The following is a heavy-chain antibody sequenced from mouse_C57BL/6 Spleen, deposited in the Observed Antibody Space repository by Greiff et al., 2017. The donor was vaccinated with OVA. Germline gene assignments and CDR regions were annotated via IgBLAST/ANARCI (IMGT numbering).Heavy chain of an antibody. V-gene: IGHV5-4*01. D-gene: IGHD4-1*01. CDR2: ISDGGSYT. CDR1: GFTFSSYA. J-gene: IGHJ2*01. Sequence: DVHLVESGGGLVKPGGSLKLSCAASGFTFSSYAMSWVRQTPEKRLEWVATISDGGSYTYYPDNVKGRFTISRDNAKNNLYLQMSHLKSEDTAMYYCARDWTGSLAFDYWGQGTTLTVSS. CDR3: ARDWTGSLAFDY.